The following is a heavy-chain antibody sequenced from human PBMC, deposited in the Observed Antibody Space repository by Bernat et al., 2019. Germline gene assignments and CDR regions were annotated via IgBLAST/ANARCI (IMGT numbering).Heavy chain of an antibody. CDR1: GDSVSSNSAA. J-gene: IGHJ4*02. D-gene: IGHD6-25*01. Sequence: QVQLQQSGPGLVKPSQTLSLTCAISGDSVSSNSAAWNWIRQSPSRGLEWLGRTYYRSKRYNDYEVSVRSRITISPDTSKNQFSLQLNSVTPEDTAVYYCARSFSNRYYRLDYWGQGTLVTVSS. V-gene: IGHV6-1*01. CDR2: TYYRSKRYN. CDR3: ARSFSNRYYRLDY.